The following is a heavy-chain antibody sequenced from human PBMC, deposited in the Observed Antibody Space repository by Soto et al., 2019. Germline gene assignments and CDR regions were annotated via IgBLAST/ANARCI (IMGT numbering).Heavy chain of an antibody. D-gene: IGHD2-8*02. CDR1: GGSFSGYY. J-gene: IGHJ4*02. CDR3: ARDKSTGLFDY. V-gene: IGHV4-34*01. Sequence: SETLSLTCAVYGGSFSGYYWTWIRQPPGTGLEWIGEINHSGSTNYNPSLKSRVTISVDTSKNQFSLKLTSVTAADTAVYYCARDKSTGLFDYWGQGTLVTVSS. CDR2: INHSGST.